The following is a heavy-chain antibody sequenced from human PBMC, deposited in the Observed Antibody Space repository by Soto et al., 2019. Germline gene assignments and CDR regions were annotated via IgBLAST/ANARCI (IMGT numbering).Heavy chain of an antibody. V-gene: IGHV1-69*13. CDR2: IIPIFGTA. Sequence: SVKVSCKASGGTFSSYAISWVRQAPGQGLEWMGGIIPIFGTANYAQKFQGRVTITADESTSTAYMELSSLRSEDTAVYYCAAGYYDSSGWPPHFDYWGQGTLVTVAS. CDR1: GGTFSSYA. J-gene: IGHJ4*02. D-gene: IGHD3-22*01. CDR3: AAGYYDSSGWPPHFDY.